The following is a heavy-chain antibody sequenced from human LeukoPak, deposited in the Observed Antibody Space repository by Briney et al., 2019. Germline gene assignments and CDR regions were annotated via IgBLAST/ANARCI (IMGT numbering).Heavy chain of an antibody. V-gene: IGHV4-34*01. CDR2: INHSGST. CDR1: GGSFSGYY. J-gene: IGHJ4*02. Sequence: SETLSLTCAVYGGSFSGYYWSWIRQPPGKGLEWIGEINHSGSTNYNPSLKSRVTISVDTSKNQFSLKLSSVTAADTAVCYCARAGGVATIDYWGQGTLVTVSS. CDR3: ARAGGVATIDY. D-gene: IGHD5-12*01.